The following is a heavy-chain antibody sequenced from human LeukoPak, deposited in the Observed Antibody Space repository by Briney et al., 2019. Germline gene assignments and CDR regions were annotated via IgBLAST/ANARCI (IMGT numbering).Heavy chain of an antibody. Sequence: GGSLRLSCAASGFTFSSYSMNWVRQAPGKGLEWVSSISSSSSYIYYADSVEGRFTISRDNAKKSVYLQMNSLRVEDTAVYYCASVVSTFDPWGQGIQVTVSS. CDR1: GFTFSSYS. V-gene: IGHV3-21*04. D-gene: IGHD5/OR15-5a*01. CDR2: ISSSSSYI. J-gene: IGHJ5*02. CDR3: ASVVSTFDP.